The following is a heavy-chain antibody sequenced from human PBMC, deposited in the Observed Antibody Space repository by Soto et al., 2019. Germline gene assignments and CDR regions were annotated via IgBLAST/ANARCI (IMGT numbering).Heavy chain of an antibody. V-gene: IGHV1-18*01. CDR1: GYTFTSHG. D-gene: IGHD1-1*01. Sequence: ASVKVSCKASGYTFTSHGISWVRQAPGQGLEWMGWISAYNGNTNYAQKLQGRVTMTIDTSTSTAYMELRSLRSDDTAVYYCARVGLDHNWFDPWGQGTLVTVSS. CDR2: ISAYNGNT. CDR3: ARVGLDHNWFDP. J-gene: IGHJ5*02.